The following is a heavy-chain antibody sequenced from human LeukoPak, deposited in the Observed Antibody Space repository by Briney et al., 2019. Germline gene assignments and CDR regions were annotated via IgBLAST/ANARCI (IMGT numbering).Heavy chain of an antibody. CDR2: IYYSGST. V-gene: IGHV4-30-4*08. J-gene: IGHJ6*03. D-gene: IGHD3-10*01. CDR3: EGVRGVAVYYYYMDV. CDR1: GGSISSGDYY. Sequence: PSETLSLTCTVSGGSISSGDYYWSWIRQPPGKGLEWIGYIYYSGSTYYNPSLKSRVTISVDTSKNQFSLKLSSVTAADTAVYYCEGVRGVAVYYYYMDVWGIGTTVTVSS.